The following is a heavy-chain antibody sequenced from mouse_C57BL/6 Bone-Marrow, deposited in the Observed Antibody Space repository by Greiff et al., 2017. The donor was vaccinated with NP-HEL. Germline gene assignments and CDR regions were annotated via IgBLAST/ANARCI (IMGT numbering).Heavy chain of an antibody. CDR3: ARGAVTMEAWFAY. D-gene: IGHD2-2*01. CDR1: GYSITSGYY. Sequence: EVHLVESGPGLVKPSQSLSLTCSVTGYSITSGYYWNWIRQFPGNKLEWMGYISYDGSNNYNPSLKNRISITRDTSKNQFFLKLNSVTTEDTATYYCARGAVTMEAWFAYWGQGTLVTVSA. J-gene: IGHJ3*01. CDR2: ISYDGSN. V-gene: IGHV3-6*01.